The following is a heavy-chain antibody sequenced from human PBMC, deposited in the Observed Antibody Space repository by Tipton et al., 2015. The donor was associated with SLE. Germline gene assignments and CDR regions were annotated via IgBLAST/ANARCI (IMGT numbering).Heavy chain of an antibody. CDR2: IYYSGST. D-gene: IGHD3-10*01. CDR1: GGSLSSADYY. CDR3: AKNSGSYYFDD. Sequence: TLSLTCSVSGGSLSSADYYWSWIRQPPGKGLEWIGSIYYSGSTYYNPSLKSRVTISVDTSKNQFPLKLNSVTAADTAVYYCAKNSGSYYFDDWGQGTLVTVSS. V-gene: IGHV4-39*06. J-gene: IGHJ4*02.